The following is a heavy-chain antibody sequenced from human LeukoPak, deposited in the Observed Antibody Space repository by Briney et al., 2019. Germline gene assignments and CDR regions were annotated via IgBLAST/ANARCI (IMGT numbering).Heavy chain of an antibody. CDR3: AKARSYGSGSCDY. CDR2: ISWNSGSI. D-gene: IGHD3-10*01. V-gene: IGHV3-9*01. CDR1: GFTFDDYA. Sequence: GGSLRLFCAASGFTFDDYAMHWVRQAPGKGLEWVSGISWNSGSIGYADSVKGRFTISRDNAKNSLYLQMNSLRAEDTALYYCAKARSYGSGSCDYWGQGTLVTVSS. J-gene: IGHJ4*02.